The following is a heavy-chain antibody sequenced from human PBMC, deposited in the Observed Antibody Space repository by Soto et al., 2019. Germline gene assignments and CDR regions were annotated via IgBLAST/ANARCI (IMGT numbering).Heavy chain of an antibody. V-gene: IGHV3-23*01. J-gene: IGHJ4*02. Sequence: GRSMRPSCAASGFTFSTYAMSWDRQPPGKGLGWVSGCSGSGGKTYYVDSVKGRFTVSRDNSKNTLYLQRDSLRAEDTAVYYCATLNDFWSGYHIDYWGQGTLVTVSS. CDR1: GFTFSTYA. CDR2: CSGSGGKT. CDR3: ATLNDFWSGYHIDY. D-gene: IGHD3-3*01.